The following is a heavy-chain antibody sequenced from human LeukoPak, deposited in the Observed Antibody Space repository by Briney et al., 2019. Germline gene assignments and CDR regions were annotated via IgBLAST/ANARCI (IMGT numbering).Heavy chain of an antibody. Sequence: PETLSLTCAVYGGSFSGYYWSWIRQPPGKGLEWIGEINHSGSTNYNPSLKSRVTISVDTSKNQFSLKLSSVTAADTAVYYCARVFKQQLTNWGQGTLVTVSS. V-gene: IGHV4-34*01. CDR2: INHSGST. D-gene: IGHD6-13*01. CDR3: ARVFKQQLTN. CDR1: GGSFSGYY. J-gene: IGHJ4*02.